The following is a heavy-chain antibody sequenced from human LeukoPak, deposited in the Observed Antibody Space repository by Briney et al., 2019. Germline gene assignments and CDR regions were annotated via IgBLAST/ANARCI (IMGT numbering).Heavy chain of an antibody. CDR3: ARVGRGAFDF. D-gene: IGHD1-26*01. CDR2: IYYSGSP. CDR1: GGSISSYY. V-gene: IGHV4-59*01. J-gene: IGHJ3*01. Sequence: PSETLSLTCTVSGGSISSYYWSWIRQPPGKGLEWIGYIYYSGSPNYNPSLKSRVTISIDTSKNQFSLKLSSVSAADTAVYFCARVGRGAFDFWGQGTLVTVSS.